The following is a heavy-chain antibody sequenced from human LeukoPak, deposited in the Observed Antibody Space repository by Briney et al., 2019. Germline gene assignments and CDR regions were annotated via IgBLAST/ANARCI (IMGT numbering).Heavy chain of an antibody. CDR3: ARSERSGGSGSWDRGCLDY. CDR1: GGTFSGYY. D-gene: IGHD3-10*01. J-gene: IGHJ4*02. CDR2: INHSGST. V-gene: IGHV4-34*01. Sequence: SETLPLTRAVNGGTFSGYYCSWIRQPPAKGLDGIGEINHSGSTNYNPSLKRRVTISVDTSKNQFSLKLSSVTAADTAVYYRARSERSGGSGSWDRGCLDYWGQGTLVTVSS.